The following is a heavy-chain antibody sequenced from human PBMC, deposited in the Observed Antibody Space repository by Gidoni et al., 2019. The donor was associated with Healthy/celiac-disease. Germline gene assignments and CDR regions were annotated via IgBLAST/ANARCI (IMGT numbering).Heavy chain of an antibody. Sequence: EVQLVESGGGLVKPGGSLRLSCAASGFTFSNAWMSWVRQAPGKGLEWVGRIKSKTDGGTTDYAAPVKGRFTISRDDSKNTLFLQMNSLKTEDTAVYYCTSQEQLEPSYYGMDVWGQGTTVTVSS. J-gene: IGHJ6*02. CDR1: GFTFSNAW. CDR3: TSQEQLEPSYYGMDV. CDR2: IKSKTDGGTT. D-gene: IGHD1-1*01. V-gene: IGHV3-15*01.